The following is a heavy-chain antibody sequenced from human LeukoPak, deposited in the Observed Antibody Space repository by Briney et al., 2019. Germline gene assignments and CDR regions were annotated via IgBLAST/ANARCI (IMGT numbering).Heavy chain of an antibody. CDR1: GYTFTGYY. CDR3: ARGPLGTVTNWFDP. J-gene: IGHJ5*02. Sequence: ASVKVSCKASGYTFTGYYMHWVRQAPGQGLEWMGWINPNSGGTNYAQKFQGRVTMTRDMSTSTVYMELSSLRSEDTAVYYCARGPLGTVTNWFDPWGQGTLVTVSS. D-gene: IGHD4-17*01. V-gene: IGHV1-2*02. CDR2: INPNSGGT.